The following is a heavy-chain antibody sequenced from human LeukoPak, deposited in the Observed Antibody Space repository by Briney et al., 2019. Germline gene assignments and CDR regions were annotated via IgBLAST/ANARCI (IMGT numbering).Heavy chain of an antibody. D-gene: IGHD4-17*01. CDR3: AKDTDYGDYGRIYFFDY. V-gene: IGHV3-23*01. Sequence: GGSLRLSCVASGFTFNNYAMNWVRQSPGKGLEWVSGLSGSGGSTYYADSVRGRVTISRDNSKNTLYLQMNSLRAEDTAVYYCAKDTDYGDYGRIYFFDYWGQGTLVTVSS. CDR2: LSGSGGST. J-gene: IGHJ4*02. CDR1: GFTFNNYA.